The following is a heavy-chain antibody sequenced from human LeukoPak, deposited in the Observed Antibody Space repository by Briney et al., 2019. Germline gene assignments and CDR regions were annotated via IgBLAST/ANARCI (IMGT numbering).Heavy chain of an antibody. CDR2: MYHSGST. CDR1: GYSISSAYY. CDR3: ARHPSLVTPHTNWFDP. D-gene: IGHD1-26*01. Sequence: SETLSLTCSVSGYSISSAYYWGWIRQPPGKGLEWIGTMYHSGSTNYNPSLKSRVTISVDTSKNQFSLKLSSVTAADTAVYYCARHPSLVTPHTNWFDPWGQGTLVTVSS. J-gene: IGHJ5*02. V-gene: IGHV4-38-2*02.